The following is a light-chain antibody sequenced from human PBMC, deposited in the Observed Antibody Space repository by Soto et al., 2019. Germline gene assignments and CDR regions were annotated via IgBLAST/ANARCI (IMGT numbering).Light chain of an antibody. CDR1: QSVSSSY. CDR3: QQYGSSPEIT. V-gene: IGKV3-20*01. J-gene: IGKJ4*01. Sequence: EIVLTQSPGTLSLSPGERATLSCRASQSVSSSYLAWYQQKPGQAPRLLIYGASSRATGIPDRFSGSGSGTAFTLTISRLEPEDFAVYYWQQYGSSPEITFGGGTKVEIK. CDR2: GAS.